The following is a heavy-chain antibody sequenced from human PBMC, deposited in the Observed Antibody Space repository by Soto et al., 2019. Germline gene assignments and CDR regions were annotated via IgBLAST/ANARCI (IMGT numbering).Heavy chain of an antibody. CDR3: ARKSTVTTCFDY. V-gene: IGHV4-31*03. D-gene: IGHD4-17*01. CDR1: GGSISSGGYY. J-gene: IGHJ4*02. Sequence: QVQLQESGPGLVKPSQTLSLTCTVSGGSISSGGYYWSWIRQLPGKGLEWIGYIYYSGSTHYNPSLKSRITMSVDTSKNHFSLKLSSVTAADTAVYYCARKSTVTTCFDYWGQGTLVTVSS. CDR2: IYYSGST.